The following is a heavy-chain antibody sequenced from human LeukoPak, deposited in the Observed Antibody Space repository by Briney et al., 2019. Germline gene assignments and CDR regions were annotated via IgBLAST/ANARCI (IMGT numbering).Heavy chain of an antibody. CDR1: GFTFSSYA. CDR2: ISSNGGST. J-gene: IGHJ6*03. V-gene: IGHV3-64*01. Sequence: GGALRLSCAASGFTFSSYAMHWVRQAPGKGLEYVSAISSNGGSTYYANSVKGRFTISRDNSKNTLYLQMGSLRAEDMAVYYCARSGITMVRGVNYPNMDVWGKGTTVTVSS. D-gene: IGHD3-10*01. CDR3: ARSGITMVRGVNYPNMDV.